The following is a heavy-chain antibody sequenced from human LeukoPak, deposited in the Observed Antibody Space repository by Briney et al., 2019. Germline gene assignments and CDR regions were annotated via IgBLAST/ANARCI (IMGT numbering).Heavy chain of an antibody. CDR1: GGSISSSSYY. CDR2: IYYSGST. J-gene: IGHJ3*02. V-gene: IGHV4-39*01. Sequence: SETLSLTXTVSGGSISSSSYYWGWIRQPPGKGLEWIGSIYYSGSTYYNPSLKSRVTISVDTSKNQFSLKLSSVTAADTAVYYCARHRIVVVPAASGAFDIWGQGTMVTVSS. D-gene: IGHD2-2*01. CDR3: ARHRIVVVPAASGAFDI.